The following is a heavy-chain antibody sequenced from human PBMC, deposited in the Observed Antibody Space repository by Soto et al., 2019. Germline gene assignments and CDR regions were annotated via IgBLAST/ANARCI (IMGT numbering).Heavy chain of an antibody. Sequence: SETLSLTCAVYGGSFSGYYWSWIRQPPGKGLEWIGEINHSGSTNYNPSLKSRVTISVDTSKNQFSLKLSSVTAADTAVYYCARTRDKLVLRPMPNSSDPWGPGTLVTVS. J-gene: IGHJ5*02. V-gene: IGHV4-34*01. CDR1: GGSFSGYY. CDR3: ARTRDKLVLRPMPNSSDP. D-gene: IGHD3-16*01. CDR2: INHSGST.